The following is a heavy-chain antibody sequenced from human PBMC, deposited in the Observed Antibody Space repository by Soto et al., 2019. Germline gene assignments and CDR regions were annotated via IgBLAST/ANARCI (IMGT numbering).Heavy chain of an antibody. CDR1: GGSFSGYY. D-gene: IGHD1-26*01. CDR2: INHSGST. J-gene: IGHJ6*02. CDR3: ARGRLSGSYLFYYYYYGMEV. Sequence: PAGTLSLTCAVYGGSFSGYYWSWIRQPPGKGLEWIGEINHSGSTNYNPSLKSRVTISVDTSKNQFSLKLSSVTAADTAVYYCARGRLSGSYLFYYYYYGMEVWGQGTTL. V-gene: IGHV4-34*01.